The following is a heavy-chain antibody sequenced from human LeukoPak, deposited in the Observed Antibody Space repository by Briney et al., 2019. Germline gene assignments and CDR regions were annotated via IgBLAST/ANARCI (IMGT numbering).Heavy chain of an antibody. CDR2: ISGSGSTI. V-gene: IGHV3-48*03. Sequence: PGGSLRLSCAASGFTFSSYEMNWVRQAPGKGLEWVSYISGSGSTIYYADSVRGRFTISRDNAKNSLYLQMNSLRAEDTAVYYCARGYESSAYFFDYWGQGTLVTVSS. CDR3: ARGYESSAYFFDY. D-gene: IGHD3-22*01. CDR1: GFTFSSYE. J-gene: IGHJ4*02.